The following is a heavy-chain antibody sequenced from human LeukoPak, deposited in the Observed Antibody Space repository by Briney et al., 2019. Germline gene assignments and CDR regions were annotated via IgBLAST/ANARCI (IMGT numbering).Heavy chain of an antibody. V-gene: IGHV3-73*01. J-gene: IGHJ4*02. CDR3: TRQEDYYGSGSYYNEDY. Sequence: GGSLRLSCAASGFTFSGSAMHWVRQASGKGLEWVGRIRSKANSYATAYAASVKGRFTISRDGSKNTAYLQMNSLKTEDTAVYYCTRQEDYYGSGSYYNEDYWGQGTLVTVSS. CDR2: IRSKANSYAT. D-gene: IGHD3-10*01. CDR1: GFTFSGSA.